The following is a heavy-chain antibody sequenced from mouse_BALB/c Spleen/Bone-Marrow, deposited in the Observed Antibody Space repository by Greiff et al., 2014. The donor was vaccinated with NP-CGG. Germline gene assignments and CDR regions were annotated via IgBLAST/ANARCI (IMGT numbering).Heavy chain of an antibody. CDR2: IDPYDSET. D-gene: IGHD2-4*01. CDR1: GYTFTSYW. V-gene: IGHV1-52*01. Sequence: QVQLQQSGAELERPGASVKLSCKASGYTFTSYWMNWVKQRPEQGLEWIGRIDPYDSETHYNQKFKDKAILTVDKSSSTAYMQLSSLTSEDSAVYHCARRRGTMITTRDAMDYWGQGTSVTVSS. J-gene: IGHJ4*01. CDR3: ARRRGTMITTRDAMDY.